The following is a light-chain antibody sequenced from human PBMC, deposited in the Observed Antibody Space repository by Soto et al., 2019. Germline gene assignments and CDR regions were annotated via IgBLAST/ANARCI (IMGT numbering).Light chain of an antibody. V-gene: IGKV3-20*01. J-gene: IGKJ1*01. Sequence: EIVLTQSPGTVSLSPGERATLACRASQSVGSRWLAWYQQKPGQAPRGLIYGGSNRDTGIPDRFSGSGSGTDFTLTISRLEHEDFEVYYCQQYYSSRTFGQGTKVEMK. CDR1: QSVGSRW. CDR2: GGS. CDR3: QQYYSSRT.